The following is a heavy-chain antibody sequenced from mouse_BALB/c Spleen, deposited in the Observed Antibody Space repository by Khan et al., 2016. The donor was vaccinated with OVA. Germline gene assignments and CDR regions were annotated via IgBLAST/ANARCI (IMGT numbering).Heavy chain of an antibody. CDR2: INPSTGYT. Sequence: VQLQESGAELAKPGASVKMSCKASGYTFINYWILWVKQRPGQGLEWIGYINPSTGYTEYNPNFKNKATLTADTSSSTAYMQLSSLTSEDSAVYYCARRGLRWDFDYWGQGTTLTVSS. D-gene: IGHD1-1*01. CDR1: GYTFINYW. J-gene: IGHJ2*01. CDR3: ARRGLRWDFDY. V-gene: IGHV1-7*01.